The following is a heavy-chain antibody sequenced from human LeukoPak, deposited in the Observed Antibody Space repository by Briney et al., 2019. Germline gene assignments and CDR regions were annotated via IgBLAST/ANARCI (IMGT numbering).Heavy chain of an antibody. J-gene: IGHJ3*02. CDR2: ISWNSGDI. D-gene: IGHD3-22*01. CDR3: ARGPPYYESRGYFSGAFDI. CDR1: GFTFSSYE. V-gene: IGHV3-9*01. Sequence: GGSLRLSCAASGFTFSSYEMNWVRQAPGKGLEWVASISWNSGDIGYADSVKGRFTISRDSAKNSLYLQMNSLRAEDTALYYCARGPPYYESRGYFSGAFDIWGQGTMVTVSS.